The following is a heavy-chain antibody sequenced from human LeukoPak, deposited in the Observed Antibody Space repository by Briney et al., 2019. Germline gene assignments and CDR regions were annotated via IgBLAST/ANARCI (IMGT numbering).Heavy chain of an antibody. CDR2: IYSGGST. CDR1: GFTVSSNY. D-gene: IGHD6-19*01. Sequence: GGSLRLSCAASGFTVSSNYMSWVRQAPGKGLEWVSVIYSGGSTYYADSVEGRFTISRDNSKNTLYLQMNSLRAEDTAVYYCAREDSSGGYFDYWGQGTLVTVSS. CDR3: AREDSSGGYFDY. V-gene: IGHV3-53*01. J-gene: IGHJ4*02.